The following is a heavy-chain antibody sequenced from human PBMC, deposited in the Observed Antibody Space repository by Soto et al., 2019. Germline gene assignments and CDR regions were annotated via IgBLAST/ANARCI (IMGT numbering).Heavy chain of an antibody. J-gene: IGHJ4*02. CDR2: IRSKANDYAT. Sequence: VQLVESGGGLVQPGGSLKLSCAASGFMFSGSAMHWVLQASGKGLEWVGRIRSKANDYATAYTGSVKGRFIISRDDSKNTAYLQMNSLRTEDTAVYDCLPGITVAGPDYWGQGTLVTVSS. D-gene: IGHD6-19*01. CDR3: LPGITVAGPDY. CDR1: GFMFSGSA. V-gene: IGHV3-73*02.